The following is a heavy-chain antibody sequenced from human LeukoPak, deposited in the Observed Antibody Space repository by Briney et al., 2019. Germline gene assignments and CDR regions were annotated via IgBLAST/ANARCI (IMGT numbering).Heavy chain of an antibody. CDR2: ISSSGSTI. J-gene: IGHJ4*02. D-gene: IGHD5-18*01. CDR3: GRGGAMVINY. CDR1: GFTFSNYG. V-gene: IGHV3-48*01. Sequence: GGSLRLSCAASGFTFSNYGMHWVRQAPGKGLEWVSYISSSGSTIYYADSVKGRFTISRDNAKNSLYLQMNSLRAEDTAVYYCGRGGAMVINYWGQGTLVTVSS.